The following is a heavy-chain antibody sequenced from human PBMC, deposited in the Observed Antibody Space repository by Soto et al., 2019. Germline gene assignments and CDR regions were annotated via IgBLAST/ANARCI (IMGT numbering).Heavy chain of an antibody. Sequence: SETLSLTCTVSGGSVSSCSYYWSWIRQPPGKGLEWIGYIYYSGSTNYNPSLESRVTISVDTSKNQFSLKLSSVTAADTAVYSCAKNWNYYYFYMDVWGKGTTVTVSS. CDR1: GGSVSSCSYY. J-gene: IGHJ6*03. CDR3: AKNWNYYYFYMDV. CDR2: IYYSGST. V-gene: IGHV4-61*01. D-gene: IGHD1-1*01.